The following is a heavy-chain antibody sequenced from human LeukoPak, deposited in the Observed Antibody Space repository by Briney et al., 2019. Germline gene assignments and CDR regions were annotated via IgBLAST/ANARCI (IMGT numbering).Heavy chain of an antibody. CDR2: IKSKTDGGTT. J-gene: IGHJ4*02. D-gene: IGHD4-11*01. CDR3: TTDPATVTIRGSG. CDR1: GFTFGNAW. Sequence: GGSLRLSCAASGFTFGNAWMSWVRQAPGKGLEWVGRIKSKTDGGTTDYAAPVKGRFTISRDDSKNTLYLQMNSLKTEDTAVYYCTTDPATVTIRGSGWGQGTLVTVSS. V-gene: IGHV3-15*01.